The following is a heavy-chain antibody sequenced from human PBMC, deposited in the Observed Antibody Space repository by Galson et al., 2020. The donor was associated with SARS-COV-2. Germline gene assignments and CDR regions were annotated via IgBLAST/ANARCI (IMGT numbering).Heavy chain of an antibody. CDR2: ISDTGGST. CDR3: AKRGHYAFDI. Sequence: GESLKISCAATGLTFSTYAMSWVRQAPGKGLEWVSVISDTGGSTFYADSVKGRFTISRDNPKNTLYLQMTSLRADDTAVYYCAKRGHYAFDIWGQGTMVTVSP. V-gene: IGHV3-23*01. J-gene: IGHJ3*02. CDR1: GLTFSTYA.